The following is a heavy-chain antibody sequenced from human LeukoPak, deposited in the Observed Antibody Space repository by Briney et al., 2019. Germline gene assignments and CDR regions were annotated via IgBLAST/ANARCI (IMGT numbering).Heavy chain of an antibody. J-gene: IGHJ1*01. D-gene: IGHD2-15*01. CDR1: GASISTFY. CDR3: ARDDCGSGTCSSVEYYQH. Sequence: PSETLSLTCTVSGASISTFYWSWIRQPAGEGPEWVGRTSTTGNTNYNPSLKSRVTMSLDAARNLFSLKLTSVTAADTAVYYCARDDCGSGTCSSVEYYQHWDQGALVTVSS. V-gene: IGHV4-4*07. CDR2: TSTTGNT.